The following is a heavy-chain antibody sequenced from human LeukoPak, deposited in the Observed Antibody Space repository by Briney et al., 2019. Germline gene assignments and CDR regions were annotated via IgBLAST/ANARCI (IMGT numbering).Heavy chain of an antibody. J-gene: IGHJ4*02. CDR2: ISYDGSNK. CDR1: GFTFSSYG. CDR3: AKDEASDY. D-gene: IGHD2-21*01. Sequence: GGSLRLSCAASGFTFSSYGMHWVRQAPGKGLEWVAVISYDGSNKYYADSVKGRFTISRDNSKNTLYLQMNSLRAEDTAVHYCAKDEASDYWGQGTLVTVSS. V-gene: IGHV3-30*18.